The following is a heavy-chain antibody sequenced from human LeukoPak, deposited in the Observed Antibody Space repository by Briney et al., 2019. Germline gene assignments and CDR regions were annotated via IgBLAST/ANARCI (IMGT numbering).Heavy chain of an antibody. J-gene: IGHJ3*02. CDR1: GFTFSNYS. CDR3: ARAKRNGFDI. Sequence: GGSLRLSCAASGFTFSNYSMNWVRQAPGKGLEWVSYVIRSSSTIYYADSVKGRFTISRDNAKNPLYLQMNSLRAEDTAVYYCARAKRNGFDIWGQGTMVTVSS. V-gene: IGHV3-48*01. CDR2: VIRSSSTI.